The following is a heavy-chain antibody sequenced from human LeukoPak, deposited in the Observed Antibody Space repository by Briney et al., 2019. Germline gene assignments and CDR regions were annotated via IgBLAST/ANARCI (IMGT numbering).Heavy chain of an antibody. V-gene: IGHV1-24*01. Sequence: ASVKISCKASNYGFNSDGFSWVRQAPGKGLEWMGGFDPEDGETIYAQKFQGRVTMTEDTSTDTAYMELSSLRSEDTAVYYCATAVDRGVYDYWGQGTLVTVSS. J-gene: IGHJ4*02. CDR1: NYGFNSDG. D-gene: IGHD3-10*01. CDR2: FDPEDGET. CDR3: ATAVDRGVYDY.